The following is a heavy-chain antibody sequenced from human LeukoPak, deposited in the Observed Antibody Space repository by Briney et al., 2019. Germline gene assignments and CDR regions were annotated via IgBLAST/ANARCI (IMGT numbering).Heavy chain of an antibody. J-gene: IGHJ6*02. CDR2: ISGSGGST. CDR1: GFTFSSCA. CDR3: AKDRPQVVTAPPYYYYGMDV. Sequence: PGGSLRLSCAASGFTFSSCAMSWVRQAPGKGLEWVSAISGSGGSTYYADSVKGRFTISRDNSKNTLYLQMNSLRAEDTAVYYCAKDRPQVVTAPPYYYYGMDVWGQGTTVTVSS. V-gene: IGHV3-23*01. D-gene: IGHD2-21*02.